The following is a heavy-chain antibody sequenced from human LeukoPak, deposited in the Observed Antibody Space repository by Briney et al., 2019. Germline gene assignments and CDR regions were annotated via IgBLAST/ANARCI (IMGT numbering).Heavy chain of an antibody. CDR1: GGSISSSSYY. CDR2: IYYSGST. V-gene: IGHV4-39*01. J-gene: IGHJ6*02. CDR3: ARVRSVYSDV. Sequence: PSETLSLTCTVSGGSISSSSYYWGWIRQPPGKGLEWIGSIYYSGSTYFNPSLKSRVTISVDTSKSQFSLKLTSVTAADTAVYYCARVRSVYSDVWGQGTTATVSS. D-gene: IGHD2-8*01.